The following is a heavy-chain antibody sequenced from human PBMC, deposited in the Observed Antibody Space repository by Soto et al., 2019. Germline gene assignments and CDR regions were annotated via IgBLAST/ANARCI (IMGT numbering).Heavy chain of an antibody. CDR3: ARDLYFDY. V-gene: IGHV3-66*01. Sequence: EVQLVESGGGLVQPGGSLRLSCAASGFTVTSHYMSWVRQAPGKGLEWVSVIYSGGSTYYAVSVKGRFTISRDNSKHTLYLQMNSLRAEDTAVYYCARDLYFDYWGQGTLVTVSS. J-gene: IGHJ4*02. CDR2: IYSGGST. CDR1: GFTVTSHY.